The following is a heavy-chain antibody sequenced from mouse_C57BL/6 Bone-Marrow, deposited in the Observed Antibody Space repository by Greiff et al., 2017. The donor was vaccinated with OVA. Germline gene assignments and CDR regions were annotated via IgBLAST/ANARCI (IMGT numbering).Heavy chain of an antibody. V-gene: IGHV7-3*01. J-gene: IGHJ2*01. CDR2: IRNKANGYTT. Sequence: EVQGVESGGGLVQPGGSLSLSCAASGFTFTDYYMSWVRQPPGKALEWLGFIRNKANGYTTEYSASVKGRFTISRDNSQSILYLQMNALRAEDSATYYCARSSIYYDYFYYLDYWGQGTTLTVSS. D-gene: IGHD2-4*01. CDR3: ARSSIYYDYFYYLDY. CDR1: GFTFTDYY.